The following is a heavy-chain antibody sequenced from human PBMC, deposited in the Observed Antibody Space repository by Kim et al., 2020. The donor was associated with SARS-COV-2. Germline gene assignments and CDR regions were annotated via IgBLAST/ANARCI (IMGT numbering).Heavy chain of an antibody. Sequence: GESLKISCKGSGYSFTIYWIGWVRQMPGKGLEWMGIIYPGDSDTRYSPSFQGQVTISADKSISTAYLQWSSLKTSDTAMYYCARTYYDILTGYLDAFDIWGQGTMVTVSS. CDR1: GYSFTIYW. D-gene: IGHD3-9*01. CDR2: IYPGDSDT. J-gene: IGHJ3*02. V-gene: IGHV5-51*01. CDR3: ARTYYDILTGYLDAFDI.